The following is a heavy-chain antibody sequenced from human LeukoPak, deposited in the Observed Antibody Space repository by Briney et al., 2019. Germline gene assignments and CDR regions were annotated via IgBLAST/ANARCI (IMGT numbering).Heavy chain of an antibody. CDR1: GGSFSGYY. J-gene: IGHJ5*02. Sequence: SETLSLTCAVYGGSFSGYYWSWIRQPPGKGLEWIGEINHSGSTYYNPSLKSRVTISVDTSKNQFSLKLSSVTAADTAVYYCARHLLWFGESINWFDPWGQGTLVTVSS. CDR2: INHSGST. V-gene: IGHV4-34*01. D-gene: IGHD3-10*01. CDR3: ARHLLWFGESINWFDP.